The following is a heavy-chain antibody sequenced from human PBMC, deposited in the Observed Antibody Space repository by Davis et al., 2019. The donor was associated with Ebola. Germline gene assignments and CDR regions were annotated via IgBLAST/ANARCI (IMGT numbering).Heavy chain of an antibody. CDR3: ARATGLSSSANDAFDV. J-gene: IGHJ3*01. CDR2: IYPSGDT. Sequence: ESLKISCTVSGSSISSFYWSWIRRPAGKRLDWLGLIYPSGDTNYNPSLKSRVTMSVDTSKNQFSLKLSSVTAADTAAYYCARATGLSSSANDAFDVWGQGTMVTVSS. D-gene: IGHD3-22*01. CDR1: GSSISSFY. V-gene: IGHV4-4*07.